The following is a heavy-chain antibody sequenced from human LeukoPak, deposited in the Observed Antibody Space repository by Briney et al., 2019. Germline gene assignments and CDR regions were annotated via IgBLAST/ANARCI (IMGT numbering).Heavy chain of an antibody. CDR1: GFTFSTYW. CDR2: IMQDGSEK. Sequence: GGSLRLSCAASGFTFSTYWMSWVRQAPGKGLEWVANIMQDGSEKYYVDSVKGRFTISRDNAKNSLFLQMSTLRAEDTGVYYCARDGGSYDYSGQGNLATVSS. V-gene: IGHV3-7*01. J-gene: IGHJ4*02. D-gene: IGHD1-26*01. CDR3: ARDGGSYDY.